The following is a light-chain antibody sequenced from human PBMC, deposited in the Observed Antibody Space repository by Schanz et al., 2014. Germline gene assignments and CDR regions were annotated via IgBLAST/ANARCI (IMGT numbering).Light chain of an antibody. V-gene: IGLV1-40*01. CDR1: SSNIGAGYV. CDR2: ANH. Sequence: QSVLTQPPSVSGAPGQRVTISCTGSSSNIGAGYVVHWYQHLPGTAPKLLIFANHNRASGVPDRFSGSKSGASASLAITGLQAEDETDYYCQSYDSSLSGHVVFGGGTKLTVL. CDR3: QSYDSSLSGHVV. J-gene: IGLJ2*01.